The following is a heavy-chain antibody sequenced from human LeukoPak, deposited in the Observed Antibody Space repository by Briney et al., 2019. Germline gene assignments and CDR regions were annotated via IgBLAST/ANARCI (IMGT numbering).Heavy chain of an antibody. D-gene: IGHD3-3*01. J-gene: IGHJ6*02. CDR1: GGSIGSGGYY. CDR3: ARDRERYDFWSGYYTGNYYYGMDV. CDR2: IYYSGST. Sequence: SQTLSLTCTVSGGSIGSGGYYWSWIRQHPGTGLEWIGYIYYSGSTYYNPSLKSRVTISVDTSKNQFSLKLSSVTAADTAVYYCARDRERYDFWSGYYTGNYYYGMDVWGQGTTVTVSS. V-gene: IGHV4-31*03.